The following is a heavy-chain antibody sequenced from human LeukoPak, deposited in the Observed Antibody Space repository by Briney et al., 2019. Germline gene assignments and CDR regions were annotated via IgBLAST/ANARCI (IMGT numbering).Heavy chain of an antibody. D-gene: IGHD2-2*01. V-gene: IGHV3-21*01. J-gene: IGHJ4*02. CDR2: ISSSSSYI. Sequence: GGSLRLSCAASGFTFSSYSMNWVRQAPGKGLEWVSSISSSSSYIYYADSVKGRFTISRDNAKNSLYLQTNSLRAEDTAVYYCARSRCSSTSCYRTRYFDYWGQGTLVTVSS. CDR1: GFTFSSYS. CDR3: ARSRCSSTSCYRTRYFDY.